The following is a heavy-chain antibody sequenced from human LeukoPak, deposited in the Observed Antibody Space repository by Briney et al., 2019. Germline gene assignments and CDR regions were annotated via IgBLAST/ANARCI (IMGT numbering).Heavy chain of an antibody. J-gene: IGHJ4*02. CDR2: ISNNGSRK. D-gene: IGHD3-3*01. CDR1: GFTFSRHG. CDR3: ARDRAWNYFDY. V-gene: IGHV3-30*03. Sequence: GGSLRLSCAPSGFTFSRHGMHWVRQAPGKGLEWVAIISNNGSRKYYAHSVEGRFTISRDNSKNTLYLQMDSLRAEDTAVYYCARDRAWNYFDYWGQGTLVTVSS.